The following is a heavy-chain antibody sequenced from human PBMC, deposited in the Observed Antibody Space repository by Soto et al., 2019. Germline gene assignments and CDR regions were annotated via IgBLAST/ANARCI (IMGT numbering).Heavy chain of an antibody. Sequence: GGSLRLSCAASGFTFSSYAMSWVRQAPGKGLEWVSAISGSGGSTYYADSVKGRFTISRDNSKNTLYLQMNSLRAEDTAVYYCAKGPYCSGGSCYRKYYYYYGMDVWGQGTTVTVSS. CDR3: AKGPYCSGGSCYRKYYYYYGMDV. J-gene: IGHJ6*02. D-gene: IGHD2-15*01. CDR1: GFTFSSYA. V-gene: IGHV3-23*01. CDR2: ISGSGGST.